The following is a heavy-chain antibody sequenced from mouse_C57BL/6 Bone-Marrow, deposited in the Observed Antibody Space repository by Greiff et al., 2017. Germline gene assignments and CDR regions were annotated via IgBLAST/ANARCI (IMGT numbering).Heavy chain of an antibody. CDR1: GYTFTSYW. J-gene: IGHJ1*03. CDR3: ARKRYPYWYCDV. V-gene: IGHV1-55*01. Sequence: QVQLQQPGAELVKPGASVKMSCKASGYTFTSYWITWVKQRPGQGLEWIGALYPGSGSTNYNEKFKSKATLTVDTSSSTAYMQLSSLTSEDSAVXYCARKRYPYWYCDVWGTGTTVTVSS. CDR2: LYPGSGST. D-gene: IGHD1-1*01.